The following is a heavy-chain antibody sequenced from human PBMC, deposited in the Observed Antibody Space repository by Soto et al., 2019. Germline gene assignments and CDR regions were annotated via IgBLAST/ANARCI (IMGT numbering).Heavy chain of an antibody. Sequence: GGSLRLSCAASGFTFSSYGMHWVRQAPGKGLEWVAVIWYDGSNKYYADSVKGRFTISRDNSKNTLYLQMNSLRAEDTAVCYCARDVVAGKGGPFDYWGQGTLVTVSS. CDR2: IWYDGSNK. CDR1: GFTFSSYG. CDR3: ARDVVAGKGGPFDY. J-gene: IGHJ4*02. D-gene: IGHD6-19*01. V-gene: IGHV3-33*01.